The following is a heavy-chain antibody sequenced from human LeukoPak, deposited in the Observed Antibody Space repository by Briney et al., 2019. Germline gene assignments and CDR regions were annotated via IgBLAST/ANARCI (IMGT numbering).Heavy chain of an antibody. J-gene: IGHJ4*02. CDR3: AREYYYGSGSYSD. CDR1: GYTFTSYY. V-gene: IGHV1-2*02. CDR2: INPNSGGT. Sequence: ASVKVSCKASGYTFTSYYMHWVRQAPGQGLEWMGWINPNSGGTNYAQKFQGRVTMTRDTSISTAYMELSRLRSDDTAVYYCAREYYYGSGSYSDWGQGTLVTVSS. D-gene: IGHD3-10*01.